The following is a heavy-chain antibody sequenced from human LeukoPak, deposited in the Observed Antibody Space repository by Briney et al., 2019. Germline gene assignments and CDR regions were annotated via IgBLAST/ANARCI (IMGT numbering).Heavy chain of an antibody. CDR3: SRRLVLDV. CDR2: IYSDGST. D-gene: IGHD3-16*01. Sequence: GGPLSLPCAASGLTFRSYWKSWVRQATGKGREWVSVIYSDGSTYYTDCVKGRFTISRDNSKNTLYLQMNSLGAEGTARYYCSRRLVLDVWGQGTMVTVAS. J-gene: IGHJ3*01. V-gene: IGHV3-53*01. CDR1: GLTFRSYW.